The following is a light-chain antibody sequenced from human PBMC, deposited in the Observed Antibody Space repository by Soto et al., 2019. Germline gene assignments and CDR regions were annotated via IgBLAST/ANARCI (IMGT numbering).Light chain of an antibody. J-gene: IGKJ4*01. Sequence: DIQMTQSPSSLSASVGDRVTITCRASQGISNYLAWYQQIPGKVPKLLISAASTLQSGVPSRFSGSGSGTNFTLTISSLQPEDVATYDCQKYTNVPAFGGGTKVEIK. CDR2: AAS. CDR3: QKYTNVPA. V-gene: IGKV1-27*01. CDR1: QGISNY.